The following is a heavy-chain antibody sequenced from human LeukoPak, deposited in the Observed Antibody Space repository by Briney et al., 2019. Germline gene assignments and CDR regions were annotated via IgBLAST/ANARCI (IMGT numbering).Heavy chain of an antibody. D-gene: IGHD4-17*01. V-gene: IGHV4-34*01. Sequence: SETLSLTCAVYGGSFSGYYWSWIRQPPGKGLEWIGEINHSGSTNYNPSLKSRVTISVDTSKNQFSLKLSSVTAADTAVYYCARWTMTTVTTTPPPHAFDIWGQGTMVTASS. CDR2: INHSGST. CDR1: GGSFSGYY. J-gene: IGHJ3*02. CDR3: ARWTMTTVTTTPPPHAFDI.